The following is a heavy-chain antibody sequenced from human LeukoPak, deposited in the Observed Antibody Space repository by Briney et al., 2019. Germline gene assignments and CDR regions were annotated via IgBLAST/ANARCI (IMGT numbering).Heavy chain of an antibody. Sequence: GGSLRLSCSASGVTVSNCAMSWVRRVPGKGLEWVSRISGRGSGTYYADSVKGRFTISRDNAKNTLYLQMNSLRAEDTAVYYCAKTPAWAGWFADFQDYFDSWGQGILVTVSS. CDR2: ISGRGSGT. CDR3: AKTPAWAGWFADFQDYFDS. V-gene: IGHV3-23*01. CDR1: GVTVSNCA. D-gene: IGHD3-10*01. J-gene: IGHJ4*02.